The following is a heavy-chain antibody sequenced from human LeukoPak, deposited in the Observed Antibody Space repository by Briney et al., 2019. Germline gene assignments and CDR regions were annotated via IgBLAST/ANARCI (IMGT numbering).Heavy chain of an antibody. J-gene: IGHJ4*02. CDR1: GFTFSSYG. Sequence: GGTLRLSCAASGFTFSSYGMHWVRQAPGKGLEWVAVIWYDGSNKYYADSVKGRFTISRDNSKNTLYLQMNSLRAEDTAVYYCARAEGDGYNYQDYWGQGTLVTVSS. V-gene: IGHV3-33*01. CDR3: ARAEGDGYNYQDY. CDR2: IWYDGSNK. D-gene: IGHD5-24*01.